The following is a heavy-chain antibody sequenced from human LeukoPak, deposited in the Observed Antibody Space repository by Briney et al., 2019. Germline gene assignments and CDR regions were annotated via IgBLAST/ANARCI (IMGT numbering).Heavy chain of an antibody. CDR2: ISSSSSYI. Sequence: GGSLRLSCAASGFTFSSYSMNWVRQAPGKGLEWVSSISSSSSYIYYADSIKGRFTISRDNAKNSLYLHMNSLRVEDTAVYYCAIAVARGIAFDVWGQGTMVIVSS. CDR1: GFTFSSYS. J-gene: IGHJ3*01. CDR3: AIAVARGIAFDV. D-gene: IGHD5-12*01. V-gene: IGHV3-21*01.